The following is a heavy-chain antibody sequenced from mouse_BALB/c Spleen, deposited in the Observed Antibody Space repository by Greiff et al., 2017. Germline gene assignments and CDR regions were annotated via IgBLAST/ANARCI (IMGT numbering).Heavy chain of an antibody. CDR2: ISSGGSYT. CDR1: GFTFSSYA. V-gene: IGHV5-9-4*01. J-gene: IGHJ3*01. CDR3: ASYDYDRVFAY. D-gene: IGHD2-4*01. Sequence: EVHLVESGGGLVKPGGSLKLSCAASGFTFSSYAMSWVRQSPEKRLEWVAEISSGGSYTYYPDTVTGRFTISRDNAKNTLYLEMSSLRSEDTAMYYCASYDYDRVFAYWGQGTLVTVSA.